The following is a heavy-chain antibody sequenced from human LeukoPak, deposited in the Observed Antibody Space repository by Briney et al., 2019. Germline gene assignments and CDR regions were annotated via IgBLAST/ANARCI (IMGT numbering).Heavy chain of an antibody. D-gene: IGHD2-15*01. V-gene: IGHV1-8*01. CDR3: ARVRRVVVVAAIRYYFDY. CDR1: GYTFTSYD. Sequence: ASVKVSCKASGYTFTSYDINWVRQATGQGLEWMGWMNPNSGNTGYAKKFQGRVTMTRNTSISTAYMELSSLRSEDTAVYYCARVRRVVVVAAIRYYFDYWGQGTLVTVSS. CDR2: MNPNSGNT. J-gene: IGHJ4*02.